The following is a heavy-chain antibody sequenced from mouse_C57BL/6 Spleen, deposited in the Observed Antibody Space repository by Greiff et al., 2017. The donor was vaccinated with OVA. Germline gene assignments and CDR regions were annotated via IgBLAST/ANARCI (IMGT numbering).Heavy chain of an antibody. CDR1: GFTFSDYY. Sequence: EVQLVESGGGLVQPGGSLKLSCAASGFTFSDYYMYWVRQTPEKRLEWVAYISNGGGSTYYPDTVKGRFTISRDNAKNTLYRQMSRLKSEDTAMYYCARRGQLRLYYAMDYWGQGTSVTVSS. J-gene: IGHJ4*01. CDR2: ISNGGGST. CDR3: ARRGQLRLYYAMDY. V-gene: IGHV5-12*01. D-gene: IGHD3-2*02.